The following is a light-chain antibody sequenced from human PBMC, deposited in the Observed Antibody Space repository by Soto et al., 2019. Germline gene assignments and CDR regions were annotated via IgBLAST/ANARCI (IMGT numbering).Light chain of an antibody. CDR2: EVI. CDR3: SSFAGSFYWV. V-gene: IGLV2-8*01. Sequence: QSALTQPPSASGSPGQSVTISCTGTSSDVGGYNYVSWYQQHPGKAPKLMIYEVIKRPSGVPDRFSCSKSGNTASLTVSGLQAEDEADYYCSSFAGSFYWVFGGGTKLTVL. J-gene: IGLJ2*01. CDR1: SSDVGGYNY.